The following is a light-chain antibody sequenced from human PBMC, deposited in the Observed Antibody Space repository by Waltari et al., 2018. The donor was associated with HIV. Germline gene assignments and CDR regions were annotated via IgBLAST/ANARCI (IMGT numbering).Light chain of an antibody. Sequence: QSALTQPASVSGSPGQSITIFCIGTSSDVGGYHYVSWYQQYPDKAPKLILYEVTNRPSGVSNRFSGYKSGNTASLIIAGLRPEDEADYFCSSYSTNNSRLYVFGTETKVTVL. CDR1: SSDVGGYHY. J-gene: IGLJ1*01. CDR3: SSYSTNNSRLYV. V-gene: IGLV2-14*03. CDR2: EVT.